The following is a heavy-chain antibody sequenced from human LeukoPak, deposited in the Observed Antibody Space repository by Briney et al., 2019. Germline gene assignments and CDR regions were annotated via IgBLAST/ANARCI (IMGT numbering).Heavy chain of an antibody. CDR3: ARSMVNSFDY. D-gene: IGHD2/OR15-2a*01. J-gene: IGHJ4*02. CDR1: GFTFSSFW. V-gene: IGHV3-7*01. Sequence: GSLRLSCAASGFTFSSFWMTWVGQGSGTGLEWVANIKRDGSEKYYVDSVKGRFTISRDNAKNSLYLQMNSLRAEDTAVYYCARSMVNSFDYWGQGTLVTVSS. CDR2: IKRDGSEK.